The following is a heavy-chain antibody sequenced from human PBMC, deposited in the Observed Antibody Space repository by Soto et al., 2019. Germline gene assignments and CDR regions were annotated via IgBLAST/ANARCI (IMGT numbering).Heavy chain of an antibody. J-gene: IGHJ3*02. CDR3: ARVSRSGRDDAFDI. Sequence: QVQLVQSGAEGKEPGSSVKVSCKASGGTLRSYTISWVRQAPGQGLEWMGRIIPILGIANYAQKFQGRVTITADKSTSTAYMELSSLRSEDTAVYYCARVSRSGRDDAFDIWGQGTMVTVSS. CDR2: IIPILGIA. D-gene: IGHD3-10*01. CDR1: GGTLRSYT. V-gene: IGHV1-69*02.